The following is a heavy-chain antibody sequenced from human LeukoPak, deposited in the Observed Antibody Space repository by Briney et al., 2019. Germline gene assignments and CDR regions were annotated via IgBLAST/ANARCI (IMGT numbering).Heavy chain of an antibody. D-gene: IGHD3-22*01. CDR1: GGSISSYY. CDR3: ARGGYYYDSSGTIDY. CDR2: IYYSGST. J-gene: IGHJ4*02. V-gene: IGHV4-59*01. Sequence: SETLSLTRTVSGGSISSYYRSWIRQPPGKGLEWIGYIYYSGSTNYNPSLKSRVTISVDTSKNQFSLKLSSVTAADTAVYYCARGGYYYDSSGTIDYWGQGTLVTVSS.